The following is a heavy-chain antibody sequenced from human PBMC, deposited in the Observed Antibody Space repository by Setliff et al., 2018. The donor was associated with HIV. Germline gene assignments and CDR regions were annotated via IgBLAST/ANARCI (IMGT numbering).Heavy chain of an antibody. CDR2: IRSGGTIV. CDR1: GFTFSTYE. CDR3: ARGGPYSSSSDTYDF. J-gene: IGHJ4*02. V-gene: IGHV3-48*03. D-gene: IGHD6-6*01. Sequence: GESLKISCAASGFTFSTYEMNWVRQAPGKGLEWVSYIRSGGTIVYYADSVKGRFTISRDNAKNSLYLQMNSLRAEDTAIYYCARGGPYSSSSDTYDFWGQGTLVTVSS.